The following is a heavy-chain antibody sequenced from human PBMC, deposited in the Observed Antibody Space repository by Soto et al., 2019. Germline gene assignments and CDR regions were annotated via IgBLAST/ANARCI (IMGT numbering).Heavy chain of an antibody. D-gene: IGHD2-21*02. CDR2: IYYSGST. CDR3: ARHIVVLTPPCWFDP. V-gene: IGHV4-39*01. Sequence: PSETLSLTCTVSCGSISSGSYYWGWIRQPPGKGLEWIGSIYYSGSTYYNPSLKSRVTISVDTSKNQFSLKLSSVTAADTAVYYCARHIVVLTPPCWFDPWGQATLVTVSS. CDR1: CGSISSGSYY. J-gene: IGHJ5*02.